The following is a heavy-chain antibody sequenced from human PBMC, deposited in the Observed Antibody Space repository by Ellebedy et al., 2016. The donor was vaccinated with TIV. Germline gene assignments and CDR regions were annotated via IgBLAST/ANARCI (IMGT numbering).Heavy chain of an antibody. CDR3: AREGESSGRCGVFDM. CDR1: GFTFSTYA. V-gene: IGHV3-64*04. Sequence: PGGSLRLSCSGSGFTFSTYAMHWVRQAPGKGLEYVSAISGNGGSTYYADSVKGRFTISRDNSKNTLSLQMNSLRAEDTAVYYCAREGESSGRCGVFDMWGQGTLVTVSS. J-gene: IGHJ3*02. CDR2: ISGNGGST. D-gene: IGHD3-10*01.